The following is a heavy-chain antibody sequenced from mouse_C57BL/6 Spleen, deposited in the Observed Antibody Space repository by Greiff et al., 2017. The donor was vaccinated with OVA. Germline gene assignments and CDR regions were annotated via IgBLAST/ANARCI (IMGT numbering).Heavy chain of an antibody. D-gene: IGHD2-10*02. CDR1: GYTFTSYW. V-gene: IGHV1-53*01. CDR2: INPSNGGT. CDR3: AKYGNYLGNFDY. J-gene: IGHJ2*01. Sequence: QVQLKEPGTELVKPGASVKLSCKASGYTFTSYWMHWVKQRPGQGLEWIGNINPSNGGTNYNEKFKSKATLTVDKSSSTAYMQLSSLTSEDSAVYYCAKYGNYLGNFDYWGQGTTLTVSS.